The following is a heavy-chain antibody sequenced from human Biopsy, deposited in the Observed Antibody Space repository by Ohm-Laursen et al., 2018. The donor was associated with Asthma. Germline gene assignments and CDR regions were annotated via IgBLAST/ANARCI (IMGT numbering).Heavy chain of an antibody. V-gene: IGHV4-31*03. D-gene: IGHD3-10*01. CDR2: IYHSGTT. J-gene: IGHJ6*02. CDR1: GGSLTSAY. CDR3: AREKAYGSGSLYGMDV. Sequence: TLSLTCTVSGGSLTSAYWSWVRQYLEKGLEWIGYIYHSGTTFYNPSLKSRVSMSVDTSKNQVSLKLSPVTAADTAVYYCAREKAYGSGSLYGMDVWGHGTTVTVSS.